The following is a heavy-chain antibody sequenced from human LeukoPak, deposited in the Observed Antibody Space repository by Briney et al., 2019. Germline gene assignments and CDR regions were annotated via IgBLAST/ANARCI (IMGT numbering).Heavy chain of an antibody. V-gene: IGHV4-39*07. J-gene: IGHJ5*02. CDR1: GGSVTSGTYH. Sequence: PSETLSLTCSVSGGSVTSGTYHWGWIRQPPGKGLEWIGSVYFDGGTHYKPSLQSRVTISVDTSKNQFSLRLSFVTAADTALYYCARDHYYDGRGRFDPWGQGTLVTVSS. CDR3: ARDHYYDGRGRFDP. D-gene: IGHD3-16*01. CDR2: VYFDGGT.